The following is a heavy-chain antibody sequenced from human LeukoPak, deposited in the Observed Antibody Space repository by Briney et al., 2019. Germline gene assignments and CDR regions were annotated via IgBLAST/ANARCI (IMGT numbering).Heavy chain of an antibody. CDR3: LLFDNTIQLWLFDY. D-gene: IGHD5-18*01. CDR1: GGTFSSYA. J-gene: IGHJ4*02. V-gene: IGHV1-69*04. Sequence: SVKVSCKASGGTFSSYAISWVRQAPGQGLEWMGRIIPILGIANYAQKFQGRVTITADNSTSTAYMELSSLRSEDTAVYYCLLFDNTIQLWLFDYWGQGTLVTVSS. CDR2: IIPILGIA.